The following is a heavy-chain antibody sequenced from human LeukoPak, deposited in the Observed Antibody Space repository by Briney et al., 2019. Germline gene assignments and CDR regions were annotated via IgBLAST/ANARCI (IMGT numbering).Heavy chain of an antibody. Sequence: GGSLRLSCAASGFTFSSYSMNWVRQAPGKGLEWVSSISSSSSYIYYADSVKGRFTISRDNAKNSLYLQMNSLRAEDTAVYYCARDLGYCSSTSCRHFDYWGQGTLVTVSS. V-gene: IGHV3-21*01. D-gene: IGHD2-2*01. CDR3: ARDLGYCSSTSCRHFDY. CDR2: ISSSSSYI. J-gene: IGHJ4*02. CDR1: GFTFSSYS.